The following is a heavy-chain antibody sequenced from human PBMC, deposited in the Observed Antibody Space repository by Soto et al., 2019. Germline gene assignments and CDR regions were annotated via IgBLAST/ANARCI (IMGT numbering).Heavy chain of an antibody. CDR1: GFTFSTYT. V-gene: IGHV3-23*01. D-gene: IGHD6-13*01. Sequence: EVQLLESGGGLVQPGGSMRLSCAASGFTFSTYTMTWLRQAPGKGLEWVSSISGSGDHTFYADSVEGRLIVSRDTSKNTLYLQMNNLRAEDTAVYYCAKDGTYSTSWPYYFDHWGQGTLVTVSS. CDR3: AKDGTYSTSWPYYFDH. CDR2: ISGSGDHT. J-gene: IGHJ4*02.